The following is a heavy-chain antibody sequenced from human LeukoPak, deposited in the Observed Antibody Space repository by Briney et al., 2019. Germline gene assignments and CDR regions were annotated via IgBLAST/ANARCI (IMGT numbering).Heavy chain of an antibody. V-gene: IGHV3-30*01. CDR3: ARDSTYWYDSGSSGPHYFDY. CDR2: ILSDGSKT. Sequence: GGSLRLSCAASGFIFSNYAMHWVRQAPGKGLEWVALILSDGSKTYHADYVKGRFSSSRDNSKNTLYLQLNSLGAGDTSVYYCARDSTYWYDSGSSGPHYFDYWGQGTLVTVSS. CDR1: GFIFSNYA. J-gene: IGHJ4*02. D-gene: IGHD3-10*01.